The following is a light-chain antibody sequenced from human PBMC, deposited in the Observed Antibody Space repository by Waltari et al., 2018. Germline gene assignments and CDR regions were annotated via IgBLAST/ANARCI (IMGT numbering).Light chain of an antibody. V-gene: IGKV4-1*01. J-gene: IGKJ2*01. Sequence: DLVMTQSPDSLAVSLGERATINCKPRQSVFSSNNNKNYLGWYQQRPGQPPKMIMYWASTRESGVPDRFSVSGSGTDFTLTITNLQAEDVAVYYCQQYYSSRYTFGQGTKLEIK. CDR1: QSVFSSNNNKNY. CDR2: WAS. CDR3: QQYYSSRYT.